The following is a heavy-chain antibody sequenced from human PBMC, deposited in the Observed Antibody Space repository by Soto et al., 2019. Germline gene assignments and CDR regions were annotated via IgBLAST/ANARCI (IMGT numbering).Heavy chain of an antibody. CDR1: GFTFSSYG. V-gene: IGHV3-33*01. Sequence: PGGSLRLSCAASGFTFSSYGMHWVRQAPGKGLEWVAVIWYDGSNKYYADSVKGRFTISRDNSKNTLYLQMNSLRAEDTAVYYCARDRIAVAGSDYWGQGTLVTVSS. CDR2: IWYDGSNK. D-gene: IGHD6-19*01. CDR3: ARDRIAVAGSDY. J-gene: IGHJ4*02.